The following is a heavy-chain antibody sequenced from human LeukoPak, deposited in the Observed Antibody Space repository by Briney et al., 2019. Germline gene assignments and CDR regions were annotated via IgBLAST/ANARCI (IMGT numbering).Heavy chain of an antibody. CDR2: IYSGGST. D-gene: IGHD3-10*01. J-gene: IGHJ6*02. V-gene: IGHV3-53*01. CDR1: GFTVSSNY. CDR3: ARSALLWSGMDV. Sequence: GGSLRLSCAASGFTVSSNYMSWVRQAPGKGLEWVSVIYSGGSTYYADSVKGRSTISRDNSKNTLYLQMNSLRAEDTAVYYCARSALLWSGMDVWGQGTTVTVSS.